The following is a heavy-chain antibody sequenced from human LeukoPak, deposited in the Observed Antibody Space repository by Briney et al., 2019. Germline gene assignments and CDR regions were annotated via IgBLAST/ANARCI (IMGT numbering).Heavy chain of an antibody. CDR2: IIPIFGTA. J-gene: IGHJ4*02. V-gene: IGHV1-69*13. CDR1: GGTFSSYA. D-gene: IGHD3-9*01. Sequence: SVKVSCKASGGTFSSYAISWVRQAPGQGLEWMGGIIPIFGTANYAQKFQGRVTITADESTSTAYMELSSLRSEDTAVYYCARGQGLLRYFDWLSKEYYFDYWGQGTLVTVSS. CDR3: ARGQGLLRYFDWLSKEYYFDY.